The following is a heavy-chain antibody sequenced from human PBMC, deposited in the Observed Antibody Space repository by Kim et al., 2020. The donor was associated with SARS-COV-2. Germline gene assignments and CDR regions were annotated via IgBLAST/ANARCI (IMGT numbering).Heavy chain of an antibody. Sequence: GGSLRLSCAASGFTFSSYDMHWVRQATGKGLEWVSAIGTAGDTYYPGSVKGRFTISRENAKNSLYLQMNSLRAGDTAVYYCARAVAGRIPHYGMDVWGQGTTVTVSS. CDR3: ARAVAGRIPHYGMDV. J-gene: IGHJ6*02. CDR1: GFTFSSYD. CDR2: IGTAGDT. D-gene: IGHD6-19*01. V-gene: IGHV3-13*01.